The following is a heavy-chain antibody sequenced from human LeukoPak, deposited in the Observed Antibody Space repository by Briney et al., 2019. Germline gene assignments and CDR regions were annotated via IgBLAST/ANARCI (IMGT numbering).Heavy chain of an antibody. V-gene: IGHV3-9*01. CDR2: ISWNSGSI. Sequence: GGSLRLSCAASGFTFDDYAMHWVRQAPGKGLEWVSGISWNSGSIGYADSVKGRFTISRDNAKNSLYLQMNSLRAEDTALYYCAKSPSTGYYYYGMDVWGQGTTVTVSS. D-gene: IGHD2-8*02. CDR1: GFTFDDYA. J-gene: IGHJ6*02. CDR3: AKSPSTGYYYYGMDV.